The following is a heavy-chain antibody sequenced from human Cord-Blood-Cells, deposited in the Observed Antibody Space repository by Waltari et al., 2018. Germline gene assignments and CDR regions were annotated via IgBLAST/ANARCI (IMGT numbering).Heavy chain of an antibody. D-gene: IGHD2-2*01. CDR2: IHPNSVGT. J-gene: IGHJ4*02. CDR3: ARAPLYGSCPDY. Sequence: QVQLVQSGAEVKKPGASVKVSCKASGYTFTGYYMHWVRQAPGQGLEWMGWIHPNSVGTNHAQKFQGRVTMPRDTSISTAYMELSMLRSDDTAVYYCARAPLYGSCPDYWGQGTLVTVSS. CDR1: GYTFTGYY. V-gene: IGHV1-2*02.